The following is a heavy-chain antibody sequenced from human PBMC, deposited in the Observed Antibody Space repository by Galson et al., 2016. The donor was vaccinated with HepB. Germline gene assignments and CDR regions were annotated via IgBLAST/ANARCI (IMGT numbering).Heavy chain of an antibody. CDR2: IYYSGST. CDR3: ARHSSYYGNFDY. CDR1: GGSISNYY. D-gene: IGHD2-15*01. V-gene: IGHV4-39*01. Sequence: SETMSLTCTVSGGSISNYYWGWIRQPPGKGLEWIGSIYYSGSTYYNPSLKSRVTISVDTSKNQFSLNLSSVTAADTAVYYCARHSSYYGNFDYWGQGTLVTVSS. J-gene: IGHJ4*02.